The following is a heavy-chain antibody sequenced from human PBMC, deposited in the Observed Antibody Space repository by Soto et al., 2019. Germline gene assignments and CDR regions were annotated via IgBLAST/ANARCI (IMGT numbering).Heavy chain of an antibody. CDR1: VSTGSGNY. Sequence: GGSLRLSCAASVSTGSGNYMHWVRQGPGKGLEWVSVIYAGGSSYYAESVKGRFTVSRDDSKNTLYLQMNSLRPDDTAVYFCERGGKLSPGECWGRGPLGTVS. D-gene: IGHD3-16*01. CDR3: ERGGKLSPGEC. J-gene: IGHJ4*02. CDR2: IYAGGSS. V-gene: IGHV3-53*01.